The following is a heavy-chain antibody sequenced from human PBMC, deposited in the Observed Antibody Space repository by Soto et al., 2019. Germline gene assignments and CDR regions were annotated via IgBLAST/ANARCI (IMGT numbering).Heavy chain of an antibody. D-gene: IGHD6-13*01. CDR3: ERDKPASSRGYGMDV. V-gene: IGHV4-59*01. CDR2: IYYSGST. Sequence: SETLSLTCTVSGGSISSYYWSWIRQPPGKGLEWIGYIYYSGSTNYNPSLKSRVTISVDTSKNQFSLKLSSVTAADTAVYYCERDKPASSRGYGMDVWGQGTTVTVSS. J-gene: IGHJ6*02. CDR1: GGSISSYY.